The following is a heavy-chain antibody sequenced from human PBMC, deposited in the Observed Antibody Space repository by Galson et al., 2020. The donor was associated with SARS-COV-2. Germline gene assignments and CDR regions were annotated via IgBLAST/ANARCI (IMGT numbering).Heavy chain of an antibody. CDR1: GFTFSDYY. Sequence: GESLKISCAASGFTFSDYYMSWIRQAPGKGLEWVSYISSSSSYMYYADSVKGRFTISRDNAKNSLYLQMNSLRAEDTAVYYCAREPRPTYSSGWYESPYYYYYGMDVWGQGTTVTVSS. V-gene: IGHV3-11*06. CDR3: AREPRPTYSSGWYESPYYYYYGMDV. D-gene: IGHD6-19*01. J-gene: IGHJ6*02. CDR2: ISSSSSYM.